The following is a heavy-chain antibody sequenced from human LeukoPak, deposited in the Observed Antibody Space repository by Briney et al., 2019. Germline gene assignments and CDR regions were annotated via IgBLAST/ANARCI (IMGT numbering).Heavy chain of an antibody. Sequence: SETLSLTCTVSGGSISSYYWSWIRQPAGKGLEWIGRIYTSGSTNYNPSLKSRVTMSVDTSKNQFSLKLSSVTAADTAVYYCARDQRDDYAYRSTPSRWFDPWGQGTLVTVSS. CDR1: GGSISSYY. J-gene: IGHJ5*02. CDR2: IYTSGST. V-gene: IGHV4-4*07. CDR3: ARDQRDDYAYRSTPSRWFDP. D-gene: IGHD4-17*01.